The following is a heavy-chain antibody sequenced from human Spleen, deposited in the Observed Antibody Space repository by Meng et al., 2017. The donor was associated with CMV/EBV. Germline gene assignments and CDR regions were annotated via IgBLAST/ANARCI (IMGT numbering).Heavy chain of an antibody. V-gene: IGHV4-34*01. Sequence: QVQAQEWGAGLLKPSETLSLSGAVDGGSFSGYYWSWIRQPPGKGLEWIGEINHSGSTNYNPSLKSRVTISVDKSKNQFSLNLSSVTAADTAVYHCARVGQWLPIDYWGQGTLVTVSS. CDR1: GGSFSGYY. J-gene: IGHJ4*02. D-gene: IGHD6-19*01. CDR2: INHSGST. CDR3: ARVGQWLPIDY.